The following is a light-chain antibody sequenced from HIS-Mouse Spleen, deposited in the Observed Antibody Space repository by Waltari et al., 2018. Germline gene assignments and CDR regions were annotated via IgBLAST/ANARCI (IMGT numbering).Light chain of an antibody. CDR1: SRDVGGYNY. J-gene: IGLJ3*02. Sequence: QSALTQPASESGSPGQSITIPCPGSSRDVGGYNYVSWYQQHPGKAPKLMIYDVSNRPSGVSNRFSGSKSGNTASLTISGLQAEDEADYYCCSYAGSSTNWVFGGGTKLTVL. CDR3: CSYAGSSTNWV. V-gene: IGLV2-14*03. CDR2: DVS.